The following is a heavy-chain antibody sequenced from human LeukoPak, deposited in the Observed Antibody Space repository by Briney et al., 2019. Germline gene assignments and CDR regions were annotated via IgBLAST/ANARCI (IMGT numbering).Heavy chain of an antibody. J-gene: IGHJ4*02. CDR3: ARVGSGWFLFDY. CDR1: GFTVSSNY. V-gene: IGHV3-66*01. D-gene: IGHD6-19*01. CDR2: IYSGGST. Sequence: GGSLRLSCAASGFTVSSNYMSWVRQAPGKGLEWVSVIYSGGSTYYADSVKGRFTISRDNSKNTLYLQMNSLRAEDTAVYYCARVGSGWFLFDYWSQGTLVTVSS.